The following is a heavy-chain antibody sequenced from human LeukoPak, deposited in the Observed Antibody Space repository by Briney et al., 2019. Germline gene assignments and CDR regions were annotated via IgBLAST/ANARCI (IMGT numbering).Heavy chain of an antibody. D-gene: IGHD1-1*01. V-gene: IGHV3-20*04. J-gene: IGHJ4*02. Sequence: PGGSLRLSCAASGLTFGDYAMSWVRQAPGKGLEWVSGLNWNGGSTGYADSVKGRFTISRDNAKNSLYLQMNSLRAEDTALYYCARVVTGNDYWGQGTLVTVSS. CDR2: LNWNGGST. CDR3: ARVVTGNDY. CDR1: GLTFGDYA.